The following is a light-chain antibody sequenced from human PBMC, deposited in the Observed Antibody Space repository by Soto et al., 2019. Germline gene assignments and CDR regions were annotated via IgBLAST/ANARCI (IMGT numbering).Light chain of an antibody. J-gene: IGLJ2*01. CDR3: QSYDSSLSVL. CDR1: SSNIGAGYD. CDR2: GNS. Sequence: QSVLTQPPSVSGAPRQRVTISCTGSSSNIGAGYDVHWYQQLPGTAPKLLIYGNSNRPSGVPDRFSGSKSGTSASLAITGLQAEDEADYYCQSYDSSLSVLFGGGTTLTVL. V-gene: IGLV1-40*01.